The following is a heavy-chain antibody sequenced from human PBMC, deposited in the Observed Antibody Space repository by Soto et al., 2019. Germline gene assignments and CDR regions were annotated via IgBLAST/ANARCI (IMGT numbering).Heavy chain of an antibody. CDR3: ERESLGTYSYGLPPFVY. CDR1: GFSFSDYA. D-gene: IGHD5-18*01. V-gene: IGHV3-30-3*01. Sequence: QVQLVESGGGVVQPGRSLRLSCAASGFSFSDYAFHWVRQAPGKGLEWVAVISYDGSNKYYADSVKRRFTVSRDNSKNTLFLQMHSLRDEDTAVYYCERESLGTYSYGLPPFVYWGQGTLVTVYS. J-gene: IGHJ4*02. CDR2: ISYDGSNK.